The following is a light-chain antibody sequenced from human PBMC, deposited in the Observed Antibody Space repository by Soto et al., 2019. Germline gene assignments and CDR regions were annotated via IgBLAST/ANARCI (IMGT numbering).Light chain of an antibody. CDR1: QSVGSS. V-gene: IGKV3-11*01. CDR2: DAS. Sequence: EIVLTQSPDTLSLSPGGRATLSCRASQSVGSSLAWYQQKPGQAPRLLIYDASNRPTGIPARFSGSGSGTDFTLTIISLEPEDFAVYFCQQRSRSLTFGGGTRVEIK. CDR3: QQRSRSLT. J-gene: IGKJ4*01.